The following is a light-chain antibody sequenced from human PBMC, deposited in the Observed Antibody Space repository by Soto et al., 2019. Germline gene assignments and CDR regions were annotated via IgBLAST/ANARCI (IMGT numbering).Light chain of an antibody. CDR3: AVWDDTLNGVL. CDR2: SNN. CDR1: SSNIGINT. J-gene: IGLJ2*01. Sequence: QLVLIQPPSASGTPGQRVTISCSGSSSNIGINTVNWYQQLPGTAPKFLIYSNNQRPSGVPDRFSGSRSGTSASLAISGLQSDDEADYYCAVWDDTLNGVLFGGGTKLTVL. V-gene: IGLV1-44*01.